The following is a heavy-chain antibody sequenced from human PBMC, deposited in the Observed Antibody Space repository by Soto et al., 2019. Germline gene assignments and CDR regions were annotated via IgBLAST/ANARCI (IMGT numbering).Heavy chain of an antibody. CDR1: GFTFSSYG. D-gene: IGHD6-13*01. CDR2: ISYDGSNK. J-gene: IGHJ4*02. Sequence: PGGSLRLSCAASGFTFSSYGMHWVRQAPGKGLEWVAVISYDGSNKYYADSVKGRFTISRDNSKNTLYLQMNSLRAEDTAVYYCAKDRGIARQQLVYSFDYWGQGTLVTVSS. CDR3: AKDRGIARQQLVYSFDY. V-gene: IGHV3-30*18.